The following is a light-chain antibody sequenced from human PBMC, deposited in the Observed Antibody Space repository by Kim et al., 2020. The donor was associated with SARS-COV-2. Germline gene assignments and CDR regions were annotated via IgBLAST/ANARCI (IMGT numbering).Light chain of an antibody. CDR3: QQYNNWPLPCT. Sequence: YPGERATLSCRASQTFGTNLAWYQQKPGQAPRLLIYRTSTRATGVPARFSSSGSGTEFTLTISSLQSDDFATYYCQQYNNWPLPCTFGQGTKLEI. CDR2: RTS. V-gene: IGKV3-15*01. CDR1: QTFGTN. J-gene: IGKJ2*02.